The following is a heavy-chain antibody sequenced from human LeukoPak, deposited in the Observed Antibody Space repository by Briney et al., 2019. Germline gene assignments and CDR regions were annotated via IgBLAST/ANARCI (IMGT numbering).Heavy chain of an antibody. CDR3: AKRGVVIRVILVGFYKEAYYFDS. Sequence: PAGSLRLSSAASGSTLSNYGMSGVRKAPGKGLEWVAGMSGSGGATNYADSVKGRFTVSRDNSKNTLYLQMKSLRAEDTAVYFCAKRGVVIRVILVGFYKEAYYFDSWGQGALVTVSS. V-gene: IGHV3-23*01. J-gene: IGHJ4*02. D-gene: IGHD3-22*01. CDR1: GSTLSNYG. CDR2: MSGSGGAT.